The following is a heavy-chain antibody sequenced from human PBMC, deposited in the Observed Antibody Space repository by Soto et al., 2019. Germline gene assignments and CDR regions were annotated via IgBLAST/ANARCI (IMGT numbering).Heavy chain of an antibody. CDR3: AKEATNINNFDY. CDR2: ISSSGSVA. D-gene: IGHD2-8*01. Sequence: GGSLRLSCAASGFIFDNYEMNWVRQAPGKGLEWVSYISSSGSVACYGDSVKGRFTISRDNAKNSLYLQMNSLRAEDTAVYYCAKEATNINNFDYWGHGTLVTVSS. J-gene: IGHJ4*01. V-gene: IGHV3-48*03. CDR1: GFIFDNYE.